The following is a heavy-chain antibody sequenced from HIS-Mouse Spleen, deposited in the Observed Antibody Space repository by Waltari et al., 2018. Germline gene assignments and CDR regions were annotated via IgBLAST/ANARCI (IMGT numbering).Heavy chain of an antibody. J-gene: IGHJ2*01. V-gene: IGHV4-39*07. CDR1: GGSISSSRYY. CDR2: IYYSGSP. D-gene: IGHD6-13*01. Sequence: QLQLQESAPGLVKPSETLSLTCTVSGGSISSSRYYWGWIRQPPGKGLEWIGRIYYSGSPYSNPDLKGRVNISVDPSKNQFSRKLISVTAADTAEYDCARESPYSSSWYDWYFDLWGRGTLVTVSS. CDR3: ARESPYSSSWYDWYFDL.